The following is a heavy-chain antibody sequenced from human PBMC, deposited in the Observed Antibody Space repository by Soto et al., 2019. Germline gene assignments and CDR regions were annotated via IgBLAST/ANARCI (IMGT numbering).Heavy chain of an antibody. D-gene: IGHD3-22*01. CDR1: GYTFTSYG. J-gene: IGHJ4*02. Sequence: ASVKVSCKASGYTFTSYGISWVRQAPGQGLEWMGWISAYNGNTNYAQKLQGRVTMTTDTSTSTAYMELRSLRSDDTAVYYCARDDAEWRSTSCSSGYSNYFDYWGQGTLVTVSS. V-gene: IGHV1-18*04. CDR2: ISAYNGNT. CDR3: ARDDAEWRSTSCSSGYSNYFDY.